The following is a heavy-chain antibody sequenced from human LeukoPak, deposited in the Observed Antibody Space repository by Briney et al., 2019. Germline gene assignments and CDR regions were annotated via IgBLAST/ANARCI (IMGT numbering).Heavy chain of an antibody. CDR2: IKSDGSGA. CDR3: ARDRYYVVDY. J-gene: IGHJ4*02. D-gene: IGHD3-10*01. CDR1: GFTFDDYG. Sequence: GGSLRLSCAASGFTFDDYGMSWVPQAPGKGLVRVSRIKSDGSGATYADSVKGRFTISRDNTKNTLYLQMNSLRAEDTAVYYCARDRYYVVDYWGQGTLVTVSS. V-gene: IGHV3-74*03.